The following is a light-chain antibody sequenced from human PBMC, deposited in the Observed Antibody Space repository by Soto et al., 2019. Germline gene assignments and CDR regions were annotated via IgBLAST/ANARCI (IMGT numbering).Light chain of an antibody. Sequence: QSVLTQPPSASGSPGQSVTISCSGTSSDVGASDFVAWYQQHPGKVPKLLIYEVTKRPSGVPDRFSASKSANTASLTVSGLQAEDEADYYCTSGAASDNVVSGGGTKVTVL. CDR1: SSDVGASDF. V-gene: IGLV2-8*01. CDR2: EVT. J-gene: IGLJ3*02. CDR3: TSGAASDNVV.